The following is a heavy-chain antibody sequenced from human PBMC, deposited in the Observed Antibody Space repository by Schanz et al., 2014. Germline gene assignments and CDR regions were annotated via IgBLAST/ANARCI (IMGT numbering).Heavy chain of an antibody. CDR2: ITGGSTTYT. Sequence: EVQLVESGGGLVKPGGSLRLSCAASGFTFNNFGMNWVRQAPGKGLEWVSCITGGSTTYTYYADSVRGRFTISRDNAKSSVYLQMNSPRAEDTAVYYCARSGVDVWGQGTTVTVSS. CDR1: GFTFNNFG. V-gene: IGHV3-21*01. CDR3: ARSGVDV. D-gene: IGHD3-10*01. J-gene: IGHJ6*02.